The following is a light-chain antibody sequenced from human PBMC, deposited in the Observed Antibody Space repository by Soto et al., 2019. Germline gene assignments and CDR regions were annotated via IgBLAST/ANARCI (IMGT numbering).Light chain of an antibody. V-gene: IGKV3D-15*01. Sequence: EIVMTQSPATLSVSPGERATLSCRASQSVSSNLAWYQQQPGQAPRLLIYGASTRATAIPARFSGSWSGTEFTLTISRLQSEDFALYYCQQYNYWHTFGQGTKLEIK. CDR1: QSVSSN. J-gene: IGKJ2*01. CDR2: GAS. CDR3: QQYNYWHT.